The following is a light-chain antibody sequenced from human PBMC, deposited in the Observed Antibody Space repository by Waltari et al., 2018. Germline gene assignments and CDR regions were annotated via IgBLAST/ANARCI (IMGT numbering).Light chain of an antibody. CDR3: SSYSRTSTLVV. V-gene: IGLV2-14*03. CDR2: DVS. J-gene: IGLJ2*01. Sequence: QSALTQPASVSGSPGQSITFSCTGDSSDVGGYNYVSWYQQQPGKAPRLMIYDVSIRPSGVSNRVSGSKSGNTASRTISGLQAEDEADYYCSSYSRTSTLVVFGGGTKLAVL. CDR1: SSDVGGYNY.